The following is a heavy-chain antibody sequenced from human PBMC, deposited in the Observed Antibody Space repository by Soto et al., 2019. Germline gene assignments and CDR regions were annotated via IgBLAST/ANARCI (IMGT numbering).Heavy chain of an antibody. CDR2: INSDGSST. Sequence: PGGSLRLSCAASGFTFSSYWMHWVRQAPGKGLVWVSRINSDGSSTSYADSVKGRFTISRDNAKNTLYLQMNSLRAEDTAVYYCARTYYYDSSGYPGYWGQGTLVTSPQ. CDR3: ARTYYYDSSGYPGY. V-gene: IGHV3-74*01. D-gene: IGHD3-22*01. J-gene: IGHJ4*02. CDR1: GFTFSSYW.